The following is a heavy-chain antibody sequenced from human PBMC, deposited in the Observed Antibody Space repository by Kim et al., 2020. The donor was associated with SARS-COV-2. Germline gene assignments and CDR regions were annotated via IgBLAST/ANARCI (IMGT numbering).Heavy chain of an antibody. CDR3: ARDDLHGTSPSFDY. Sequence: GGSLRLSCAASGFTFSDYYMTWIRQAPGKGLEWISYISGSSTHISYADSVKGRFTISRDNAKNSLYLQMNSLRAEDTAVYYCARDDLHGTSPSFDYWGQG. V-gene: IGHV3-11*06. CDR1: GFTFSDYY. CDR2: ISGSSTHI. J-gene: IGHJ4*02.